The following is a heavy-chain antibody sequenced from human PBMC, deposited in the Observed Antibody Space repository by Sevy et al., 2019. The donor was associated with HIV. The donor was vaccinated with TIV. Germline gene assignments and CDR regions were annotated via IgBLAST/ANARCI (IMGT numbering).Heavy chain of an antibody. CDR3: ARAFITIFGVVDYGMDV. D-gene: IGHD3-3*01. Sequence: GGSLRLSCAASGFTFSSYSMNWVRQAPGKGLEWVSSSSSSSNYIYYADSVKGRFTISRDNAKNSLYLQMNSLRAEDTAVYYCARAFITIFGVVDYGMDVWGQGTTVTVSS. CDR1: GFTFSSYS. CDR2: SSSSSNYI. J-gene: IGHJ6*02. V-gene: IGHV3-21*01.